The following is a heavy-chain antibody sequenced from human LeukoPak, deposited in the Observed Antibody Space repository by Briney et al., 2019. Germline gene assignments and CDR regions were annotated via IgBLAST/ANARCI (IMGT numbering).Heavy chain of an antibody. CDR1: GFTFSSYS. D-gene: IGHD4-17*01. Sequence: TGGSLRLSCAASGFTFSSYSMNWVRQAPGKGLEWVAVISYDGSNKYYADSVKGRFTISRDNSKNTLYLQMNSLRAEDTAVYYCARDRMTTERRTGAFDIWGQGTMVTVSS. CDR2: ISYDGSNK. J-gene: IGHJ3*02. CDR3: ARDRMTTERRTGAFDI. V-gene: IGHV3-30*03.